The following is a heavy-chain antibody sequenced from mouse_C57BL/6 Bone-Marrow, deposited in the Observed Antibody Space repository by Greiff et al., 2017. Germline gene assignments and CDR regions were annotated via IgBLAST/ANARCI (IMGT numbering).Heavy chain of an antibody. V-gene: IGHV5-9*01. D-gene: IGHD1-1*01. Sequence: EVKLVESGGGLVKPGGSLKLSCAASGFTFSSYTMSWVRQTPEKRLEWVATISGGGGNTYYPDSVKGRFTISRDNAKNTLYLQMSSLRSVDTALYYCARPHYYGSSSFDYWGQGTTLTVSS. CDR1: GFTFSSYT. J-gene: IGHJ2*01. CDR3: ARPHYYGSSSFDY. CDR2: ISGGGGNT.